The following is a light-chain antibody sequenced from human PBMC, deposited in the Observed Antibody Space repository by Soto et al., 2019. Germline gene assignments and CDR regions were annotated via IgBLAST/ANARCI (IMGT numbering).Light chain of an antibody. CDR1: QSVGSN. CDR3: QQYGSSLIT. J-gene: IGKJ5*01. Sequence: IVMTQSPAPLSVSPGERTTPSCRASQSVGSNLAWYQQKHDQXHRXXIYGASSRATGIPDRFSGSGSGTDLTITISRLEPEDFEVYYCQQYGSSLITFGQGTRLEIK. CDR2: GAS. V-gene: IGKV3-20*01.